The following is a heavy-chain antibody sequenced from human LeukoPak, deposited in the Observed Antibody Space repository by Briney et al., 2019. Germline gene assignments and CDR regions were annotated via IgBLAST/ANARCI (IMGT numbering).Heavy chain of an antibody. D-gene: IGHD6-13*01. J-gene: IGHJ3*02. Sequence: GASVKVSCKASGYTFTGYYMHWVRQAPGQGLEWMGWINPNSGGTNYAQKFQGRVTMTRDTSISTAYMELSRLRSDDTAVYYCARDLGIAAAEGSQVGVGDAFDIWGQGTMVTVSS. CDR3: ARDLGIAAAEGSQVGVGDAFDI. CDR2: INPNSGGT. CDR1: GYTFTGYY. V-gene: IGHV1-2*02.